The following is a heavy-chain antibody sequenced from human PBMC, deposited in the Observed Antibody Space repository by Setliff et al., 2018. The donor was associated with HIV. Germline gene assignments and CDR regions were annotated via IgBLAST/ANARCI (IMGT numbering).Heavy chain of an antibody. V-gene: IGHV3-21*01. CDR2: ITSTSRYI. J-gene: IGHJ4*02. CDR3: ARDAYGDSYFDY. D-gene: IGHD4-17*01. CDR1: GFTFSKFS. Sequence: GGSLRLSCAASGFTFSKFSMSWVRQAPGKGLEWVSSITSTSRYIDYADSLRGRFTSSRDNARNSLYLHLRALGAEDKAIYYCARDAYGDSYFDYWGQGTLVTVSS.